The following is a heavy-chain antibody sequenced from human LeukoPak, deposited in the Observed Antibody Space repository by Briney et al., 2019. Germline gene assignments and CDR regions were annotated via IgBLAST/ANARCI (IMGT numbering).Heavy chain of an antibody. CDR1: GFTFSSYS. Sequence: GGSLRLSCAASGFTFSSYSMNWVRQAPGKGLEWVSSISSGSSYIYYADSVKGRFTISRDNAKNSLHLQMNSLRAEDTAVYYCARDHYDSSGYYLFDYWGQGTLVTVSS. CDR2: ISSGSSYI. D-gene: IGHD3-22*01. CDR3: ARDHYDSSGYYLFDY. V-gene: IGHV3-21*01. J-gene: IGHJ4*02.